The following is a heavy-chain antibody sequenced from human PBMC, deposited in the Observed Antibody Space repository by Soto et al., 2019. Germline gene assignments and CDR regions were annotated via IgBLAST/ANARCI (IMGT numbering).Heavy chain of an antibody. Sequence: VQLVESGGGVVQPGRSLRLSCAASGFTFSNYGMHWVRQAPGKGLEWVAVIWHDGSKEYYADSVKGRFTISRDDSKNTVYLQMNSLRDEDTAVYYCARDMDTSSHYDWLDPWGQGTLVTVSS. CDR1: GFTFSNYG. J-gene: IGHJ5*02. D-gene: IGHD3-22*01. V-gene: IGHV3-33*08. CDR3: ARDMDTSSHYDWLDP. CDR2: IWHDGSKE.